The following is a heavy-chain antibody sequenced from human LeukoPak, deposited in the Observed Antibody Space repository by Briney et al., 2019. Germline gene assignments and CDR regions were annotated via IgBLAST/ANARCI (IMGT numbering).Heavy chain of an antibody. CDR2: INHSGST. J-gene: IGHJ4*02. V-gene: IGHV4-34*01. D-gene: IGHD2-2*01. CDR3: ARPHCSSTSCYYYFDY. CDR1: GGSFSGYY. Sequence: PSETLPLTCAVYGGSFSGYYWSWIRQPPGKGLEWIGEINHSGSTNYNPSLKSRVTISVDTSKNQFSLKLSSVTAADTAVYYCARPHCSSTSCYYYFDYWGQGTLVTVSS.